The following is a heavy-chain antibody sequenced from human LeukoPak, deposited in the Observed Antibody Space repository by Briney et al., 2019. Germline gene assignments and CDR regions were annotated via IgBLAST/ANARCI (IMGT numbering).Heavy chain of an antibody. V-gene: IGHV1-69*13. CDR1: GGTFSSYA. CDR2: IIPIFGTA. Sequence: SVKVSCKVSGGTFSSYAISWVRQAPGQGLEWMGGIIPIFGTANYAQKFQGRVTITADESTSTAYMELSSLRSEDTAVYYCARLLSSGSYFYFDYWGQGTLVTVSS. CDR3: ARLLSSGSYFYFDY. J-gene: IGHJ4*02. D-gene: IGHD1-26*01.